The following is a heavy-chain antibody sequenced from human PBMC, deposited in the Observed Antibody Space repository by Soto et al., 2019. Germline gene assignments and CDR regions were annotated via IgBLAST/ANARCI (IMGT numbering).Heavy chain of an antibody. CDR2: ISYDGSNK. CDR1: GFTFSSYG. CDR3: AKEPSSSWVFDYYYYGMDV. J-gene: IGHJ6*02. V-gene: IGHV3-30*18. D-gene: IGHD6-6*01. Sequence: GGSLRLSCAASGFTFSSYGMHWVRQAPGKGLEWVAVISYDGSNKYYADSVKGRFTISRDNSKNTLYLQMNSLRAEDTAVYYCAKEPSSSWVFDYYYYGMDVWGQGTTVTVSS.